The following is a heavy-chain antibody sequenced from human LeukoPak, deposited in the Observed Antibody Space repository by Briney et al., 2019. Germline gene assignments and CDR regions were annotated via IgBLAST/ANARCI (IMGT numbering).Heavy chain of an antibody. V-gene: IGHV3-74*01. CDR3: ARDAVDTANAV. CDR1: GFTFSSYG. D-gene: IGHD5-18*01. Sequence: GGSLRLSCAASGFTFSSYGMHWVRQAPGKGLVWVSHINSDGSITSYADSVKGRFTISRDNAKNTLYLQMNSLRAEDTAVYYCARDAVDTANAVWGQGTTVTVSS. J-gene: IGHJ6*02. CDR2: INSDGSIT.